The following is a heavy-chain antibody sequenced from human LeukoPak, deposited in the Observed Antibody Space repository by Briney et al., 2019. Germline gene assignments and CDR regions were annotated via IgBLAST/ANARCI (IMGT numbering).Heavy chain of an antibody. CDR2: IYYDAGA. Sequence: SETLSLTCTVSGASVSATNYYWSWLRQHPGKGPEWIAYIYYDAGAYYNPSLESRVTISLDSSANQFSLGLSSVTAADTAVYYCARSDYGGNSRFDYWGQGTLVTVSS. CDR1: GASVSATNYY. CDR3: ARSDYGGNSRFDY. J-gene: IGHJ4*02. D-gene: IGHD4-23*01. V-gene: IGHV4-31*03.